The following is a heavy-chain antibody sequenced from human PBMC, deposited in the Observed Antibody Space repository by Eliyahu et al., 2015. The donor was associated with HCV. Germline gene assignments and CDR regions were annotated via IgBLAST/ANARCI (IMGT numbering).Heavy chain of an antibody. D-gene: IGHD2-15*01. CDR3: AKGCSGGSCYIY. CDR2: ISYDGNNK. V-gene: IGHV3-30*18. CDR1: GFTFNXYA. J-gene: IGHJ4*02. Sequence: QVQLVESGGGVVXPGRXRXLSCXASGFTFNXYAMHXVRQAPGXGLEWVSVISYDGNNKDYADSVKGRFTISRDNSKNTLYLQMDSLRPEDMAVYYCAKGCSGGSCYIYWGQGTLVTVSS.